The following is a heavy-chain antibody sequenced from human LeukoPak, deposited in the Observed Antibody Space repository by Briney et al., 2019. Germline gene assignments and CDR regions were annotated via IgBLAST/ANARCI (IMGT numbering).Heavy chain of an antibody. D-gene: IGHD3-22*01. CDR1: GYTFTSYA. J-gene: IGHJ3*02. Sequence: GASVKVSCKASGYTFTSYAMHWVRQAPGQRLEWMGWINAGNGNTKYSQEFQGRVTITRDTSASTAYMELSSLRSEDMAVYYCARNSDSSGFDAFDIWGQGTMVTVSS. CDR3: ARNSDSSGFDAFDI. V-gene: IGHV1-3*03. CDR2: INAGNGNT.